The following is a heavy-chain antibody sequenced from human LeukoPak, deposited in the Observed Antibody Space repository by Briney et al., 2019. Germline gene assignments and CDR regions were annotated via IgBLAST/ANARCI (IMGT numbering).Heavy chain of an antibody. Sequence: ASVKVSCKASGYTFTAYYIHWVRQAPGQGLEWMGWINPNSGDTKYSQKFRGRVTMTRDTSISTTYMELSGLTSDDTAVYYCARGYYDSGGPRLDYWGQGTLVTVSS. CDR2: INPNSGDT. V-gene: IGHV1-2*02. J-gene: IGHJ4*02. CDR3: ARGYYDSGGPRLDY. CDR1: GYTFTAYY. D-gene: IGHD3-22*01.